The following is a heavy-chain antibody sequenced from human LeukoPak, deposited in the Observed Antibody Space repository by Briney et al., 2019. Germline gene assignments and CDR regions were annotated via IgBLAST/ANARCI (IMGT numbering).Heavy chain of an antibody. CDR2: IYYSGST. J-gene: IGHJ4*02. CDR1: GGSVSSGSHY. D-gene: IGHD2-2*01. V-gene: IGHV4-61*01. Sequence: PSETLSLTCTVSGGSVSSGSHYWSWIRQPPGKGLEWIGYIYYSGSTNYNPSLKSRVTISVDTSKNQFSLKLSSVTAADTAVYYCARTVVVVPAAPSLFDYWGQGTLVTVSS. CDR3: ARTVVVVPAAPSLFDY.